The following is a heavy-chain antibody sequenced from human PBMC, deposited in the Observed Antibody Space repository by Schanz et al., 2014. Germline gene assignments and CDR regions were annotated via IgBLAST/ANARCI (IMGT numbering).Heavy chain of an antibody. D-gene: IGHD5-12*01. Sequence: EVQLVESGGGLVQPGGSLRLSCAASGFAFSDYGMHWVRQAPGKGLEWVSAISASGGSTYYADSVKGRFTISRDNSKNTVYLHMNSLRDEDTAVYYCAKDMNREATAPESWGQGTLVVVSS. J-gene: IGHJ5*02. CDR3: AKDMNREATAPES. CDR2: ISASGGST. V-gene: IGHV3-23*04. CDR1: GFAFSDYG.